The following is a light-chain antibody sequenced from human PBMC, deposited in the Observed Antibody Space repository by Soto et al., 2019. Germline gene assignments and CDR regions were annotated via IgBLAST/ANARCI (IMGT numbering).Light chain of an antibody. CDR1: SSNIGNNY. CDR3: GTWDSSLSAVV. J-gene: IGLJ2*01. V-gene: IGLV1-51*01. Sequence: QSVLTQPPSVSAAPGQTVTISCSGSSSNIGNNYVSWYQQLPGTAPKLLIYDNNKRPSGIPDRFSGSKSGTSATLGITGLQTGDEADYYCGTWDSSLSAVVFGGGTKLPVL. CDR2: DNN.